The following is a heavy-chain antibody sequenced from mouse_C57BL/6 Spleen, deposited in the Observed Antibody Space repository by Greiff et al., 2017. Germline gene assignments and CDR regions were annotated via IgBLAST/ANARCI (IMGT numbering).Heavy chain of an antibody. Sequence: EVQRVESGPVLVKPGASVKMSCKASGYTFTDYYMNWVKQSHGKSLEWIGVINPYNGGTSYNQKFKGKATLTVDKSSSTAYMELNSLTSEDSAVYYCARLGYYGSSFFDYWGQGTTLTVSS. V-gene: IGHV1-19*01. CDR1: GYTFTDYY. CDR2: INPYNGGT. D-gene: IGHD1-1*01. J-gene: IGHJ2*01. CDR3: ARLGYYGSSFFDY.